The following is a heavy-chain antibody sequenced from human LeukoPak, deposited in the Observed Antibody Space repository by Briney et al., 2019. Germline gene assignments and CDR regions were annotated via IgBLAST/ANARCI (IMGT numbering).Heavy chain of an antibody. CDR3: VKEQGSGYYRTADY. V-gene: IGHV3-30*18. J-gene: IGHJ4*02. Sequence: GGSLRLSCVASGFTLSSCGIHWVRQAPGKGLEWVAVITYDGITTYSDDSVKGRFTISRDTSKSTLHLQMNNLRPEDTAVYFCVKEQGSGYYRTADYWGQGTLVTVSS. CDR1: GFTLSSCG. CDR2: ITYDGITT. D-gene: IGHD3-10*01.